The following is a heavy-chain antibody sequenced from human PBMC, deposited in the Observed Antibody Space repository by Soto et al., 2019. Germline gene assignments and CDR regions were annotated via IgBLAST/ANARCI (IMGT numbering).Heavy chain of an antibody. CDR1: GGSFSGYY. J-gene: IGHJ6*02. CDR3: ARGNSVGTYYYYGMDV. D-gene: IGHD6-13*01. Sequence: PSETLSLTCAVYGGSFSGYYWSWIRQPPGKGLEWIGEINHSGSTNYNPSLKSRVTISVDTSKNQFSLKLSSVTAADTAVYYCARGNSVGTYYYYGMDVWGQGTTVTVSS. V-gene: IGHV4-34*01. CDR2: INHSGST.